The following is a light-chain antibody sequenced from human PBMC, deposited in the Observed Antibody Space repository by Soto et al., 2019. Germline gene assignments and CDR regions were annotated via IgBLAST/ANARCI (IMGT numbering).Light chain of an antibody. CDR3: CSYTSSNTYV. Sequence: QSVLTQPASVSGSLGQSITISCTGTSSDVGGFDYVSWYQHQPGKAPKLIIYDVTSRPSGVSSHFSGSKSGNTASLTISGLLAEDEADYHCCSYTSSNTYVFGIGTKVTVL. V-gene: IGLV2-14*03. J-gene: IGLJ1*01. CDR2: DVT. CDR1: SSDVGGFDY.